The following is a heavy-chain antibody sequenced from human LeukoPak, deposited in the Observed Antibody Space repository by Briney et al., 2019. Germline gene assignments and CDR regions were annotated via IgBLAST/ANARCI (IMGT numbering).Heavy chain of an antibody. CDR2: IMNKYRTA. CDR1: GGTFSSHG. D-gene: IGHD2-2*01. V-gene: IGHV1-69*13. J-gene: IGHJ5*02. CDR3: ARDGVFEPAAMENNWFEA. Sequence: VASVKVSCKASGGTFSSHGISWVRQAPGQGPEWMGGIMNKYRTAHYAQKFLGRLTIVADESASTAYMDLSGLTSEDTAVYYCARDGVFEPAAMENNWFEAWGQGTLVTVSS.